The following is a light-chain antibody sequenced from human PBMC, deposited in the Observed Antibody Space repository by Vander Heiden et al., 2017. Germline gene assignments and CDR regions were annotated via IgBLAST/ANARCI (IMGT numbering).Light chain of an antibody. J-gene: IGLJ3*02. Sequence: QSVLTQPPSVSAAPGQKVTTSCSGSSSNIGSNYISWYQQLPGTAPKLLIYEDNKRPSGIPDRFSGSKSGTSATLGITGLQTGDEADYYCGTWDNSWSAGVFGGGTKLTVL. CDR2: EDN. CDR3: GTWDNSWSAGV. V-gene: IGLV1-51*02. CDR1: SSNIGSNY.